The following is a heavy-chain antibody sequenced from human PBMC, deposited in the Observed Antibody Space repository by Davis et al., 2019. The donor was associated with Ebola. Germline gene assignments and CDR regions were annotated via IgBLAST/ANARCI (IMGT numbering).Heavy chain of an antibody. J-gene: IGHJ4*02. V-gene: IGHV3-74*01. CDR1: GFTFSSYW. CDR3: ARSSYQPDW. CDR2: INTDGSFT. D-gene: IGHD2-2*01. Sequence: PGGSLRLSCAASGFTFSSYWMHCVRHTPGKGLVWVSRINTDGSFTDYADSVKGRFTISRDNAKNTVSLQMNSLRAEDTALYYCARSSYQPDWWGQGTLVTVSS.